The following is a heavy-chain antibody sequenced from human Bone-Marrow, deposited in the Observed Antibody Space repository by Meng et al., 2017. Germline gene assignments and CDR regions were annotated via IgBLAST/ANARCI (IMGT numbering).Heavy chain of an antibody. CDR1: GYNFPDYY. V-gene: IGHV1-2*06. D-gene: IGHD6-13*01. Sequence: GLLVRSGAEVKKPGASVKVSCNPSGYNFPDYYIHWVRQAPGQGLEWMGRIDPKNGDTHYAQKFQGRVTMTGDTSISTAYMDLSGLRSDDTAVYYCARDEDISAAGKLFGDYWGQGTLVTVSS. CDR2: IDPKNGDT. CDR3: ARDEDISAAGKLFGDY. J-gene: IGHJ4*02.